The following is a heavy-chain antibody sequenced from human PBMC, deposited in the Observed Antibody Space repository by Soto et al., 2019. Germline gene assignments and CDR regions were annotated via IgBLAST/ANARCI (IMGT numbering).Heavy chain of an antibody. CDR1: GFPFSDHY. D-gene: IGHD2-2*01. Sequence: VQLVESGGGLVEPGGSLRLSCEASGFPFSDHYMNWIRQAPGKGLEWISYINFSGVTVYYAASVKGRFTIYRDNAKNPRYVQTSRLTAEDTAMSYSVTAPSPRHGFDIWGQGTMVIISS. CDR2: INFSGVTV. CDR3: VTAPSPRHGFDI. J-gene: IGHJ3*02. V-gene: IGHV3-11*01.